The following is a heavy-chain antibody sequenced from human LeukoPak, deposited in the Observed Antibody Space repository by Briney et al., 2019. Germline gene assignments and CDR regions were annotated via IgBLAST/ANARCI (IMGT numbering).Heavy chain of an antibody. D-gene: IGHD3-22*01. V-gene: IGHV3-66*01. CDR2: IYSGGST. J-gene: IGHJ3*02. CDR3: ATSRYYYDSSGYYGAPGAFDI. Sequence: PGGSLRLSCAASGFTVSSNYMSWVRQAPGKGLEWVSVIYSGGSTYYADSVKGRFTISRDNSKNTLYLQMNSLRAEDTAVYYCATSRYYYDSSGYYGAPGAFDIWGQGTMVTVSS. CDR1: GFTVSSNY.